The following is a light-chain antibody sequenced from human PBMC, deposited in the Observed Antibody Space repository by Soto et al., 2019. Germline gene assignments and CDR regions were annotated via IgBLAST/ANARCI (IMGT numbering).Light chain of an antibody. CDR2: DVS. CDR1: SSDVGGYNY. J-gene: IGLJ1*01. V-gene: IGLV2-14*01. Sequence: QSALTQPASVSGSPGQSITISCTGTSSDVGGYNYVSWYQQHPGKAPKFMIYDVSNRPSGVSNCFSGSKSGNTASLTISGLQAEDEADYYCCSYTTSNTRQIVFGTGTRSPS. CDR3: CSYTTSNTRQIV.